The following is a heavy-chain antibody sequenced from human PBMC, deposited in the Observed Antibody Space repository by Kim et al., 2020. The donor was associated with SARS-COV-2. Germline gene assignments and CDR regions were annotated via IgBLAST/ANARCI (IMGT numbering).Heavy chain of an antibody. V-gene: IGHV1-46*01. CDR2: INPSGGST. J-gene: IGHJ6*02. D-gene: IGHD3-22*01. CDR3: ARGCNSIVGNYYYGMDV. Sequence: ASVKVSCKASGYTFTSYYMHWVRQAPGQGLEWMGIINPSGGSTSYAQKFQGRVTMTRDTSTSTVYMELSSLRSEDTAVYYCARGCNSIVGNYYYGMDVWGQGTTVTVSS. CDR1: GYTFTSYY.